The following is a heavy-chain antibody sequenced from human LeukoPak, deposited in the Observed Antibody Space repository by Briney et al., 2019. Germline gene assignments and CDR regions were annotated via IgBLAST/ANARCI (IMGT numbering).Heavy chain of an antibody. CDR1: GFTVSSNY. CDR3: ARGTWATLYYYYMDV. Sequence: PGGSLRLSCAASGFTVSSNYMSWVRQPPGKGLEWVSIINSGGSTYYADSVKGRFTISRDNSKNTVYLQKNSLRAEDTAVYYCARGTWATLYYYYMDVWGKGTTVTVSS. V-gene: IGHV3-53*01. CDR2: INSGGST. J-gene: IGHJ6*03. D-gene: IGHD5-24*01.